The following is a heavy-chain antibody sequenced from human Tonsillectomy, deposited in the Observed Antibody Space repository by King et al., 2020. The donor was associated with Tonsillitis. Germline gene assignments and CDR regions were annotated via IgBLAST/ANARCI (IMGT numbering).Heavy chain of an antibody. J-gene: IGHJ4*02. CDR1: GGSVSSSAYN. Sequence: VQLQESGPGLVKPSETLFLTCTVSGGSVSSSAYNWNWIRQRPGKGLEWIGYFYNSGSTNYSPSLKSRVTISVDTSKNQFSLRLNSVTASDTAVYYCARETNDYGAWGIPVYFDYWGQGALVTVSS. V-gene: IGHV4-61*08. D-gene: IGHD4-17*01. CDR2: FYNSGST. CDR3: ARETNDYGAWGIPVYFDY.